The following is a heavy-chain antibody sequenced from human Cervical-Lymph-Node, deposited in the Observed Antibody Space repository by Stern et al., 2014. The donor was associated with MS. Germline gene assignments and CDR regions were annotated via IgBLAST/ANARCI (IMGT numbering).Heavy chain of an antibody. Sequence: EVQLVQSGGGLVKPGGSLRLSCAASGFSFSAYSMNWVRQAPGKGLEWVASISSGSSDTFYADSVKGRFTISRDNAKNSLYLQMTSLRAEDTAVYYCAKDLLFWFGESGGWGQGTLVTVSS. D-gene: IGHD3-10*01. CDR2: ISSGSSDT. V-gene: IGHV3-21*01. CDR1: GFSFSAYS. J-gene: IGHJ4*02. CDR3: AKDLLFWFGESGG.